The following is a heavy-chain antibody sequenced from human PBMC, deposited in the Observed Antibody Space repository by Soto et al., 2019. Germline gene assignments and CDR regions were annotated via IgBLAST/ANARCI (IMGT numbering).Heavy chain of an antibody. V-gene: IGHV3-48*04. J-gene: IGHJ4*02. CDR1: GFTFSSYS. CDR3: ARDVDADFRTDFDY. Sequence: PGGSLRLSCAASGFTFSSYSMIWVRQAPGKGLEWVSYISSSSSTIYYADSARGRFTISRDNAENSVYLEMDSLRAEDTALYYCARDVDADFRTDFDYWGRGTLVTVSS. CDR2: ISSSSSTI. D-gene: IGHD4-17*01.